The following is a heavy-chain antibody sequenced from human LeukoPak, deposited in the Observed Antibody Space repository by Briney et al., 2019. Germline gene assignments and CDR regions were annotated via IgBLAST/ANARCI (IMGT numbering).Heavy chain of an antibody. D-gene: IGHD4-17*01. CDR1: GFTFSSYA. CDR2: ISYDGSSK. CDR3: ASSPYTVTTPSFDY. V-gene: IGHV3-30-3*01. Sequence: GRSLRLSCAASGFTFSSYAMHWVRQAPGKGLEWVAVISYDGSSKYYADSVKGRFTISRDNSKNTLYLQMNSLRAEDTAVYYCASSPYTVTTPSFDYWGQGTLVTVSS. J-gene: IGHJ4*02.